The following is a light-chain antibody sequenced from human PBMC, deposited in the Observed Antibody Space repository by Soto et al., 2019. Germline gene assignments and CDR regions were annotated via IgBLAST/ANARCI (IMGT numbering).Light chain of an antibody. V-gene: IGKV3-15*01. CDR1: QSVSSN. CDR3: QQYNNLTLT. J-gene: IGKJ4*01. Sequence: EIVMTQSPATLSVSPGERATLSCRASQSVSSNLAWYQHKPGQAPRILIYGAYTRANGIPARFSSSVSGTEFTLTISVLQSGDLAVYYCQQYNNLTLTFGRGTKVEIK. CDR2: GAY.